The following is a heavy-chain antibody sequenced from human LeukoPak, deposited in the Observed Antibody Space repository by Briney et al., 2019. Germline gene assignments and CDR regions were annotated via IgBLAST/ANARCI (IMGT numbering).Heavy chain of an antibody. V-gene: IGHV3-30-3*01. Sequence: GGSLRLSCAASGFTFSSYAMPWVRQAPGKGLEWVAVISYDGSNKYYADSVKGRFTISRDNSKNTLYLQMNSLRAEDTAVYYCARDLGIWGQGTMVTVSS. J-gene: IGHJ3*02. CDR3: ARDLGI. CDR1: GFTFSSYA. CDR2: ISYDGSNK.